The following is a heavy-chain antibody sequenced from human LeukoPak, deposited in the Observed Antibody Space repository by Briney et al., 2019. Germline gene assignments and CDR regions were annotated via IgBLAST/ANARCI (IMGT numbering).Heavy chain of an antibody. CDR2: ISGSGGTT. Sequence: GGSLRLSCAASGFTFSSYAMSWVRQAPGKGLEWVSAISGSGGTTHYVDSVKGRFTISRDRSKNTLYLQMHSLRAEDTAVYYCAKDAFCASTNCYASYFDYWGQGTLVTVSS. CDR3: AKDAFCASTNCYASYFDY. J-gene: IGHJ4*02. D-gene: IGHD2-2*01. CDR1: GFTFSSYA. V-gene: IGHV3-23*01.